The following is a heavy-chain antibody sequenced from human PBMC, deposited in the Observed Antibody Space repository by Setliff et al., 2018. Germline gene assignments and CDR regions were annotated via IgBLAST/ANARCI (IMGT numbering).Heavy chain of an antibody. Sequence: SETLSLTCTVSGASLSSGTYYWGWIRQPPGKGLEWIGRIYYRGDTYYNASLKGRLTISVDTAQNQFSLKLSSVTAADTAVYYCARASGGIAVAVFQHWGQGTLVTVSS. CDR2: IYYRGDT. CDR3: ARASGGIAVAVFQH. J-gene: IGHJ1*01. D-gene: IGHD6-19*01. CDR1: GASLSSGTYY. V-gene: IGHV4-39*07.